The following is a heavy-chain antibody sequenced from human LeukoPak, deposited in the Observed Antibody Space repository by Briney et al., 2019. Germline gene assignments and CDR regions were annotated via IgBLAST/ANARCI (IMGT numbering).Heavy chain of an antibody. D-gene: IGHD3-16*01. V-gene: IGHV4-59*01. Sequence: PSETLSLTCTVSGGSISSYYWSWIRQPPGKGLEWIGYIYYSGSTNYNPSLKSRVTISVDTSTNQFSLKLTSVPSAAKALSSCGTLQPPWGGGENWFDPWGQGTLVTVSS. CDR3: GTLQPPWGGGENWFDP. CDR2: IYYSGST. CDR1: GGSISSYY. J-gene: IGHJ5*02.